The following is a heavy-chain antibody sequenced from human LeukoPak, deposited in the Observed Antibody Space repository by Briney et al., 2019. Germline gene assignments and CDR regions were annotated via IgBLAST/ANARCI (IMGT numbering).Heavy chain of an antibody. D-gene: IGHD4-23*01. V-gene: IGHV1-8*01. CDR1: GNTFTTYD. Sequence: ASVKVSCKASGNTFTTYDINWVRQATGQGLEWMGWMNPNSGNTGYAQKFQGRVTMTRNTSINTAYMELSSLRSEDTAVYYCAMSTKLDAFDIWGQGTMATVSS. CDR2: MNPNSGNT. CDR3: AMSTKLDAFDI. J-gene: IGHJ3*02.